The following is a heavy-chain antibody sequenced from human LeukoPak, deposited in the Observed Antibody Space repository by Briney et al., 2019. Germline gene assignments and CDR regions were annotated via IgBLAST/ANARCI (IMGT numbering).Heavy chain of an antibody. CDR3: ASGRDYYDSSGYPGTD. V-gene: IGHV4-39*07. J-gene: IGHJ4*02. CDR1: GGSISSSSYY. Sequence: SETLSLTCTVSGGSISSSSYYWGWIRQPPGKGLEWFGSIYYSGSTYYNPSLKSRVTISVDTSKNQFSLKLSSVTAADTAVYYCASGRDYYDSSGYPGTDWGQGTLVTVSS. CDR2: IYYSGST. D-gene: IGHD3-22*01.